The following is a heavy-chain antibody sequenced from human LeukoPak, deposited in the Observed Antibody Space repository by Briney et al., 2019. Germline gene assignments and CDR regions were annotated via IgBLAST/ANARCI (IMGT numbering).Heavy chain of an antibody. J-gene: IGHJ4*02. Sequence: ASETLSLTCTVSGGSISGYYWSWIRQPPGKGLEWIGYIYYSGSANYNSSLKGRVTMSVHTSKNQFSLKVSSVTAADTAVYFCARGSCSSTSCYYFDYWGQGTLVTVSS. CDR1: GGSISGYY. CDR2: IYYSGSA. V-gene: IGHV4-59*01. CDR3: ARGSCSSTSCYYFDY. D-gene: IGHD2-2*01.